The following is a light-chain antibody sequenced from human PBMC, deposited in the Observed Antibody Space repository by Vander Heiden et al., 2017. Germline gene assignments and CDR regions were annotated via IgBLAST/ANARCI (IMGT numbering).Light chain of an antibody. V-gene: IGKV3-11*01. CDR1: QSVNSY. CDR3: QQRSNWQIT. Sequence: ETELTQSPDTLSLSPGERATLSCRASQSVNSYLAWYQQKPGQAPRLLIYDASNRATGIPARFSGSGSGTDFTLTISSLEPEDSAVYYCQQRSNWQITFGQGTRLEIK. CDR2: DAS. J-gene: IGKJ5*01.